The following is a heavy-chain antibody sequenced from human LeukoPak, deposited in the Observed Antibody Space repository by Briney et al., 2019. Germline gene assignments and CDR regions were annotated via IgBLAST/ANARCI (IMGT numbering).Heavy chain of an antibody. CDR2: IYRGETT. Sequence: SETLSLTCSVSGGSINNYWWSWIRQPPGKGLEWIGYIYRGETTNYNPSLKSRVTMSVDTSKNQFSLKLSSVTAADTAVYYCARDRYPPEMATSNYFDYWGQGTLVTVSS. V-gene: IGHV4-59*12. CDR1: GGSINNYW. J-gene: IGHJ4*02. D-gene: IGHD5-24*01. CDR3: ARDRYPPEMATSNYFDY.